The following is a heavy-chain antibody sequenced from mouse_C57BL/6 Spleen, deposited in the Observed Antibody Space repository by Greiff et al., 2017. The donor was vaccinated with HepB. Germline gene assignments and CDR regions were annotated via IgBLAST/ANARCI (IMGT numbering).Heavy chain of an antibody. CDR3: VRQFYDGYYWYFDV. V-gene: IGHV10-1*01. Sequence: EVQLVESGGGLVQPKGSLKLSCAASGFSFNTYAMNWVRQAPGKGLEWVARIRSKSNNYATYYADSVKDRFTISRDDSESMLYLQMNNLKTEDTAMYYCVRQFYDGYYWYFDVWGTGTTVTVSS. J-gene: IGHJ1*03. CDR1: GFSFNTYA. CDR2: IRSKSNNYAT. D-gene: IGHD2-3*01.